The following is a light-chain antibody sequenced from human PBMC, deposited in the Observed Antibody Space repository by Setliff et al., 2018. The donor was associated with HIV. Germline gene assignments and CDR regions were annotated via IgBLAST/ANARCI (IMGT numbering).Light chain of an antibody. CDR1: SSNIGSNY. J-gene: IGLJ1*01. CDR3: AAWDDSLSNYV. V-gene: IGLV1-47*01. Sequence: QFALTQPPSASGTPGQRVTISCSGSSSNIGSNYVYWYQQLPGTAPKLLIYRNNQRPSGVPDRFSGSKSGTSASLAISGLRSEDAADYYCAAWDDSLSNYVFGTGTKVTVL. CDR2: RNN.